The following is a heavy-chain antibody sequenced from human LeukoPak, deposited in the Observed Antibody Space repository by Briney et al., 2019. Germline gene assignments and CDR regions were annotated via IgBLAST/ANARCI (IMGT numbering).Heavy chain of an antibody. CDR3: TRNRGAFGGVIVD. V-gene: IGHV3-73*01. J-gene: IGHJ4*02. Sequence: GGSLRLSCAASGFTFSSYAMSWVRQASGKGLEWVGRIRSKANSYATAYAASVKDRFTISRDDSKNTAYLQMNSLKTEDTAVYYCTRNRGAFGGVIVDWGQGTLVTVSS. D-gene: IGHD3-16*02. CDR1: GFTFSSYA. CDR2: IRSKANSYAT.